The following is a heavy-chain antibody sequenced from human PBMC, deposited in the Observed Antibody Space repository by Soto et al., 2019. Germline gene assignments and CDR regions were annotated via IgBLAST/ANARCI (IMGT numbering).Heavy chain of an antibody. CDR3: ARGYDGSGDY. D-gene: IGHD3-22*01. CDR2: IYYSGST. J-gene: IGHJ4*02. V-gene: IGHV4-39*01. CDR1: GGSISTSSYY. Sequence: QLQLQESGPGLVKPSETLSLTCTVSGGSISTSSYYWGWIRQPPGKGLEWIGSIYYSGSTYYNPALKRRVTDSVDTSTTQFSLRLSSVTAADTAGYYCARGYDGSGDYWGQGTLVTVSS.